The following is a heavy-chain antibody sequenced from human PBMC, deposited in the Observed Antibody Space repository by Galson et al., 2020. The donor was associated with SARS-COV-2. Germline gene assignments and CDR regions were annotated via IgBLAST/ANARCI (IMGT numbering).Heavy chain of an antibody. CDR2: IIPIFGTA. Sequence: SVKVSCKASGGTFSSYAISWVRQAPGQGLEWMGGIIPIFGTANYAQKFQGRVTITADESTSTAYMELSSLRSEDTAVYYCARGFWKRAVAGTGYYYYGMDVWGQGTTVTVSS. J-gene: IGHJ6*02. CDR1: GGTFSSYA. V-gene: IGHV1-69*13. D-gene: IGHD6-19*01. CDR3: ARGFWKRAVAGTGYYYYGMDV.